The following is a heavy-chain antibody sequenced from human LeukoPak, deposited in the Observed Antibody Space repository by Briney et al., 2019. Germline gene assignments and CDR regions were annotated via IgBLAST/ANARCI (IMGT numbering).Heavy chain of an antibody. CDR2: INHSGST. V-gene: IGHV4-39*07. Sequence: SETLSLTCTVSGGSISSSSYYWGWIRQPPGKGLEWIGEINHSGSTNYNPSLKSRVTISVDTSKNQFSLKLSSVTAADTAVYYCARGSWRRSRLDRWGQGTLVTVSS. CDR3: ARGSWRRSRLDR. D-gene: IGHD4-11*01. CDR1: GGSISSSSYY. J-gene: IGHJ4*02.